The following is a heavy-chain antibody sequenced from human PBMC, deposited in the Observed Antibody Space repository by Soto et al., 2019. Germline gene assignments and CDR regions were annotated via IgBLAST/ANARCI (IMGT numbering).Heavy chain of an antibody. D-gene: IGHD2-15*01. CDR3: ARRWYPNDYGMDV. CDR2: IYPGDSDT. Sequence: XXSLRVWCKGAGYSFTSYWGCWVLQMPGKGLEWMGIIYPGDSDTRYSPSFQGQVTISADKSISTAYLQWSSLKASDTAMYYCARRWYPNDYGMDVWGQGTTVTVSS. J-gene: IGHJ6*02. V-gene: IGHV5-51*01. CDR1: GYSFTSYW.